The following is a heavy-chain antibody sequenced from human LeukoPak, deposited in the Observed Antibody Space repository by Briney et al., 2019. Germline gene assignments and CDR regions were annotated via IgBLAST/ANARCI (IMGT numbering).Heavy chain of an antibody. V-gene: IGHV3-74*01. D-gene: IGHD1-26*01. CDR2: IKSDGSTT. Sequence: GGSLRLSCAASGFTLSSYWIHWVRQAPGKGLVWVSRIKSDGSTTNYADSVKGRFTISRDNAKNTLYLQMNSLRVEDTAVYYCARDPYSGNYGPYYYYYMDVWGKGTTVTISS. J-gene: IGHJ6*03. CDR1: GFTLSSYW. CDR3: ARDPYSGNYGPYYYYYMDV.